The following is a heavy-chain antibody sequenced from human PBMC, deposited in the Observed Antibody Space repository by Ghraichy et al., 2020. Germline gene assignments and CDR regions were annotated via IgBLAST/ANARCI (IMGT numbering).Heavy chain of an antibody. Sequence: GGSLRLSCTTSGFNFGDFGLTWVRQAPGKGLEWVGFIRSKAFGGTSEYATSVKGRFTFSSDDSKNIAYLQMNSLKSEDTAVYYCARVVVWGSYRFDYWGQGTLVTVSS. CDR2: IRSKAFGGTS. V-gene: IGHV3-49*04. CDR3: ARVVVWGSYRFDY. D-gene: IGHD3-16*02. CDR1: GFNFGDFG. J-gene: IGHJ4*02.